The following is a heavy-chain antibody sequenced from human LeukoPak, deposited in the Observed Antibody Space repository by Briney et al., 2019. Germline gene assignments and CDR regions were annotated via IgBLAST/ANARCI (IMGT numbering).Heavy chain of an antibody. CDR3: AKMRQWLVTPFDY. D-gene: IGHD6-19*01. V-gene: IGHV3-21*01. Sequence: PGGSLRLSCAASGFTFSSYSMNWVRQAPGKGLEWVSSISSSSSYIYYADSVKGRFTISRDNAKNSLYLQMNSLRAEDTAVYYCAKMRQWLVTPFDYWGQGTLVTVSS. CDR2: ISSSSSYI. J-gene: IGHJ4*02. CDR1: GFTFSSYS.